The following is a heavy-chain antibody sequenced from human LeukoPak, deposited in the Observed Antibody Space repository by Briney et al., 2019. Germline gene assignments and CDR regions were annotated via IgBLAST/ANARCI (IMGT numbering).Heavy chain of an antibody. Sequence: KPGGSLRLSCAASGFTFGSYNMNWVRQAPGKGLEWVSSISTSSSYIYYADSVKGRFTISRDNAKKSLYLQMNSLRAGDTAVYYCARPLDTYSSSSLNFDYWGQGTLVTVSS. V-gene: IGHV3-21*01. D-gene: IGHD6-13*01. CDR3: ARPLDTYSSSSLNFDY. CDR2: ISTSSSYI. J-gene: IGHJ4*02. CDR1: GFTFGSYN.